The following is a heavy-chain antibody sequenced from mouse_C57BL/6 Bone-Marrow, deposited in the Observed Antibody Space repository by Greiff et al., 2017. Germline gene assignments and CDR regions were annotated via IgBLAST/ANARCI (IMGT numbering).Heavy chain of an antibody. CDR2: IRSKSNNYAT. V-gene: IGHV10-1*01. CDR3: VRGCYYGSPWFAY. Sequence: EVQLVQSGGGLVQPKGSLKLSCAASGFSFTTYAMNWVRQAPGQGLEWVARIRSKSNNYATYYADSVKDRFTISRDDSESMLYLQMHNLKTEDTAKYYCVRGCYYGSPWFAYWGQGTLVTVSA. J-gene: IGHJ3*01. CDR1: GFSFTTYA. D-gene: IGHD1-1*01.